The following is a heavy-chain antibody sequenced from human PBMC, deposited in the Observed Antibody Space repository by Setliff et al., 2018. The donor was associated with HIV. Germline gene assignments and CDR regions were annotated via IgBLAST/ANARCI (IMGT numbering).Heavy chain of an antibody. Sequence: GGSLRLSCTASGFTFGHYAISWVRQAPGKGLEWVGFIRSKPYGETTEYAASVKGRFTISRDDSKSIAYLQMNNLKTEDTAVYYCTRDPQYYNFWSGYFDYWGQGTPVTVSS. D-gene: IGHD3-3*01. CDR1: GFTFGHYA. V-gene: IGHV3-49*04. CDR2: IRSKPYGETT. CDR3: TRDPQYYNFWSGYFDY. J-gene: IGHJ4*02.